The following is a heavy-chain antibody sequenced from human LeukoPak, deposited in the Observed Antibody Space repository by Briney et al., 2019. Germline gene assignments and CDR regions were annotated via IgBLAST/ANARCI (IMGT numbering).Heavy chain of an antibody. J-gene: IGHJ4*02. D-gene: IGHD6-13*01. CDR3: ARVAAAGTYYFDY. CDR2: IYYSGST. V-gene: IGHV4-39*07. Sequence: SETLSLTCTVSGGSISSSSYYWGWIRKPPGKGLAWIGSIYYSGSTYYNPSLKSRVTISVDTSKNQFSLKLSSVTAADTAVYYCARVAAAGTYYFDYWGQGTLVTVSS. CDR1: GGSISSSSYY.